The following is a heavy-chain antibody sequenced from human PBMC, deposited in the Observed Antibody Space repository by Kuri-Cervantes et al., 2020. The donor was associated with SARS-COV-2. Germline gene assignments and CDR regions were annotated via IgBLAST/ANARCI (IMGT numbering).Heavy chain of an antibody. D-gene: IGHD3-9*01. Sequence: SETLSLTCTVSGGSITNYYWSWIRQPPGKGLEWIGNIYSSGRTNYNPSLKSRATILVYTSQNQFSLKLSSVTAADTAVYYCARGGRSYYDILTGYFWFDYWGQGTLVTVSS. V-gene: IGHV4-59*01. CDR1: GGSITNYY. CDR3: ARGGRSYYDILTGYFWFDY. CDR2: IYSSGRT. J-gene: IGHJ4*02.